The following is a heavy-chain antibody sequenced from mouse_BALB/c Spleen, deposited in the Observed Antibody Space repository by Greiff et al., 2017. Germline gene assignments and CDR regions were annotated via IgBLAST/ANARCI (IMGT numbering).Heavy chain of an antibody. Sequence: VQLQQPGAELVRPGASVKMSCKASGYTFTSYVMHWVKQKPGQGLEWIGYINPYNDGTKYNEKFKGKATLTSDKSSSTAYMELSSLTSEDSAVYYCARSSGGNYLYAMDYWGQGTSVTVSS. J-gene: IGHJ4*01. CDR2: INPYNDGT. D-gene: IGHD2-1*01. CDR1: GYTFTSYV. CDR3: ARSSGGNYLYAMDY. V-gene: IGHV1-14*01.